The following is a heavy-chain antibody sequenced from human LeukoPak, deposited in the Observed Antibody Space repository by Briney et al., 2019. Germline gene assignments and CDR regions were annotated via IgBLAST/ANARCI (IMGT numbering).Heavy chain of an antibody. CDR1: GFTFSRYW. Sequence: QTGGSLRLSCAVSGFTFSRYWMHWVRQAPGKGLVWVSRINTDGSSTTYADSVKGRFTISRDNVKNTLDLQMNGLGAADTAVYYCVRDSGDGSTSFDNWGQGTLVTVSS. CDR3: VRDSGDGSTSFDN. D-gene: IGHD5-24*01. J-gene: IGHJ4*02. V-gene: IGHV3-74*01. CDR2: INTDGSST.